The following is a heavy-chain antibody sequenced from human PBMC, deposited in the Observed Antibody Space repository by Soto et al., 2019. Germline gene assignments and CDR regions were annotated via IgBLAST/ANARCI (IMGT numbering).Heavy chain of an antibody. CDR2: ISYSGST. J-gene: IGHJ4*02. Sequence: QLQLQESGPRLVKPSETLSLTCTVSGGSISNSSYYWAWIRQPPGKGLEWIGSISYSGSTYFKSSLKRRVATTIDTSTSHFSLRVNSLTATDTAIYYCARHRVPSLYDPLTGYFDYWVQGTLVTVS. V-gene: IGHV4-39*01. CDR1: GGSISNSSYY. D-gene: IGHD5-12*01. CDR3: ARHRVPSLYDPLTGYFDY.